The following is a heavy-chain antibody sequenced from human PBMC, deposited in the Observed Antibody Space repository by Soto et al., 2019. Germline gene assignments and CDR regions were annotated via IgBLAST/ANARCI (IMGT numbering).Heavy chain of an antibody. V-gene: IGHV5-51*01. CDR1: GYSFTSYW. Sequence: PGESLKIYCKGSGYSFTSYWIGWVRQMPGKGLEWMGIIYPGDSDTRYSPSFQGQVTISADKSIGTAYLQWSSLKASDTAMYYCARLSDLTGYYTPYYYYYGMDVWGQGTTVTVSS. D-gene: IGHD3-9*01. CDR3: ARLSDLTGYYTPYYYYYGMDV. J-gene: IGHJ6*02. CDR2: IYPGDSDT.